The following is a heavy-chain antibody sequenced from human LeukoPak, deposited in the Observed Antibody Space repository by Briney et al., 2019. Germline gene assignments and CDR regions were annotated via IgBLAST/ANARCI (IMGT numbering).Heavy chain of an antibody. V-gene: IGHV3-9*01. CDR3: AKDKADRYFDL. CDR2: ISWNSGSI. CDR1: GFTFDDYV. J-gene: IGHJ2*01. Sequence: GGSLSLSCAASGFTFDDYVMHWVRQAPGKGLEWVSYISWNSGSIAYADSVRGRFTISRDNAKNSLYLQMNSLRPEDTAFYYCAKDKADRYFDLWGRGTLVTVSS.